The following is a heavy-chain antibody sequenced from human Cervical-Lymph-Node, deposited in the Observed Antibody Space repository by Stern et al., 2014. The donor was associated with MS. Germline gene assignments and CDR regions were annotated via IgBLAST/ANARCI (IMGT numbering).Heavy chain of an antibody. CDR1: GGTFISYA. J-gene: IGHJ4*02. D-gene: IGHD3-9*01. Sequence: VQLLESGAEVKKPGSSVKVSCKASGGTFISYAITWVRQPPGQGLEWMGDIAQAFGTVNYAQKFKDRVTISADKSTNTAYLEVSSLRSDDTAVYYCAGPRYNYWGQGALVIVSS. CDR3: AGPRYNY. V-gene: IGHV1-69*06. CDR2: IAQAFGTV.